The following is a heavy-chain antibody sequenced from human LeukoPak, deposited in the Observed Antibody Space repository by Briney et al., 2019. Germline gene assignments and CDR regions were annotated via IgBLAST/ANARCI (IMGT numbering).Heavy chain of an antibody. V-gene: IGHV3-11*04. CDR1: GFTFSDYY. CDR2: TSSSGSTI. D-gene: IGHD3-10*01. J-gene: IGHJ4*02. CDR3: ARDPNYYGSGSYAYFDY. Sequence: NPGGSLRLSCAASGFTFSDYYMSWIRQAPGKGLEWVSYTSSSGSTIYYADSVKGRFTISRDNAKNSLYLQMNSLRAEDTAVYYCARDPNYYGSGSYAYFDYWGQGTLVTVSS.